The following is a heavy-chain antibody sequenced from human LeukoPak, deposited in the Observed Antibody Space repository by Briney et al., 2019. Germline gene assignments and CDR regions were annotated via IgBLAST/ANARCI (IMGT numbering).Heavy chain of an antibody. CDR2: IYPGDSDA. J-gene: IGHJ4*02. V-gene: IGHV5-51*01. CDR3: ARRGILRESLDY. CDR1: GYSFTTYW. Sequence: GASLQISCQGSGYSFTTYWIGWVRQLPGKGLEWMGIIYPGDSDASYSPSFEGQVTLSVDKSISTAYLQWSSLKASDTAVYYCARRGILRESLDYWGQGTLVTVSS. D-gene: IGHD3-9*01.